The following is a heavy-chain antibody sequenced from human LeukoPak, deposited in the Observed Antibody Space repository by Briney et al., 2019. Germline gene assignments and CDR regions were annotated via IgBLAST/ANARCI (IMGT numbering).Heavy chain of an antibody. J-gene: IGHJ6*03. CDR3: ARRLVGYYYYYMDV. D-gene: IGHD2-8*02. CDR2: ISGYNGNT. CDR1: GYTFTSYG. Sequence: ASVKVSCKASGYTFTSYGVSWVRQAPGQGLEWMGWISGYNGNTNYAQKLQGRVTMTTDTSTSTAYTELRSLRSDDTAVYYCARRLVGYYYYYMDVWGKGTTVTVSS. V-gene: IGHV1-18*01.